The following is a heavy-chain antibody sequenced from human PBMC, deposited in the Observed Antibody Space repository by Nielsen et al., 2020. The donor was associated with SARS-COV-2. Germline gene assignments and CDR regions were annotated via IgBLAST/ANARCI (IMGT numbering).Heavy chain of an antibody. Sequence: GESLKISCAASGFTFSSYWMSWVRQAPGKGLEWVANIKQDGSEKYYVDSVKGRFTISRDNAKNSLYLQMNSLRAEDTAVYYCARALEFLHVAATNWYFDLWGRGTLVTVSS. D-gene: IGHD2-15*01. J-gene: IGHJ2*01. V-gene: IGHV3-7*01. CDR3: ARALEFLHVAATNWYFDL. CDR1: GFTFSSYW. CDR2: IKQDGSEK.